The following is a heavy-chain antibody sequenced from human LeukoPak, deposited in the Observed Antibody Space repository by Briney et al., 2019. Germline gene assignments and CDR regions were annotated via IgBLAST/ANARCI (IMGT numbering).Heavy chain of an antibody. CDR3: AKDFLVRGVTY. Sequence: GGSLRLSCAASGFTLSSYAMSWVRQAPGKGLEWVSAISGSGGSTYYADSVKGRFTISRDNSKNTLYLQMNSLRAEDTAVYYCAKDFLVRGVTYWGQGTLVTVSS. J-gene: IGHJ4*02. CDR1: GFTLSSYA. CDR2: ISGSGGST. V-gene: IGHV3-23*01. D-gene: IGHD3-10*01.